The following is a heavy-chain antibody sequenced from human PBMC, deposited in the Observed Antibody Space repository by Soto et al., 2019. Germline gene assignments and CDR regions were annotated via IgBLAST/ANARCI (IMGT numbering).Heavy chain of an antibody. V-gene: IGHV3-33*04. CDR1: GFTLSSYG. CDR3: ARDEVWGTPRVYFRY. J-gene: IGHJ4*02. D-gene: IGHD3-16*01. Sequence: QVQLLESGGGVGQPGGSLRLSCEASGFTLSSYGMHWVRQAPGKGLEWVAVIWQDGTTEEYAESVKGRFTISRVNSKNMVFMDLNSLKVDDTAVYFCARDEVWGTPRVYFRYWGQGIRVTVSS. CDR2: IWQDGTTE.